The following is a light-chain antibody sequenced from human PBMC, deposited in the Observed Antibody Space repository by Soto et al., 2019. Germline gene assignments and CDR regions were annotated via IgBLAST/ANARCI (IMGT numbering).Light chain of an antibody. CDR1: SSDVGIYNY. CDR3: SSYTTSSTLV. Sequence: QSVLTQPASVSGSPGQSITISCTGTSSDVGIYNYVSWYQQHPGKAPKLMIYEVSNRPSGDSNRFSGSKSGNTSSLTISGLRAKDEADYYCSSYTTSSTLVFVGGTKLTVL. J-gene: IGLJ3*02. V-gene: IGLV2-14*01. CDR2: EVS.